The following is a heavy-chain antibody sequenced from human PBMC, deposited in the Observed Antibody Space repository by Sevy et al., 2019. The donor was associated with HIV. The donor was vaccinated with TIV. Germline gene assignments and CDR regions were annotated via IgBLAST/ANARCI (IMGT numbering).Heavy chain of an antibody. CDR2: ISSSGTSI. J-gene: IGHJ4*02. CDR3: AGGPHYYYDSGAFFDY. CDR1: GFTFSSYE. D-gene: IGHD3-22*01. Sequence: QLGGSLRLSCAASGFTFSSYEMNWVRQAPGKGLEWISYISSSGTSIYYADSVKGRFTISRDSPKNSLYLQMNSLRAEDTAVYYCAGGPHYYYDSGAFFDYWGQRTLVTVSS. V-gene: IGHV3-48*03.